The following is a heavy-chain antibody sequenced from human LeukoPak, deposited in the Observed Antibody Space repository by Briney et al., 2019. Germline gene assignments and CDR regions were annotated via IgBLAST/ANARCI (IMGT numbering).Heavy chain of an antibody. Sequence: GASVKVSCKASGYTFTGYYMHWVRQAPGQGLEWMGWINPNSGGTNYAQKFQGWVTMTRDTSISTAYMELSRLRSDDTAVYYCAREVPDYYYYYMDVWGKGTTVTVSS. CDR3: AREVPDYYYYYMDV. J-gene: IGHJ6*03. CDR1: GYTFTGYY. CDR2: INPNSGGT. D-gene: IGHD1-1*01. V-gene: IGHV1-2*04.